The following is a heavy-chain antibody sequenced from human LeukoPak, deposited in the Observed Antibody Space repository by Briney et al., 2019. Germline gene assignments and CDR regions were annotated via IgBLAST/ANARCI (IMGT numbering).Heavy chain of an antibody. CDR2: ISYDGSNK. CDR3: ARENSGSYPVDY. D-gene: IGHD1-26*01. Sequence: GGSLRLSCAASGFTFSSYAMHWVRQAPGKGLEWVAVISYDGSNKYYADSVKGRFTISRDNSKNTLYLQMNSLRAEDTAVYYCARENSGSYPVDYWGQGTLVTVSS. V-gene: IGHV3-30*04. J-gene: IGHJ4*02. CDR1: GFTFSSYA.